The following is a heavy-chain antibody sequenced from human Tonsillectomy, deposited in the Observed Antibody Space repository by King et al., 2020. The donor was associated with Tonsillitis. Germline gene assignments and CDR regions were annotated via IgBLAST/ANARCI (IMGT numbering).Heavy chain of an antibody. D-gene: IGHD1-26*01. CDR2: ISGSSAYI. J-gene: IGHJ4*02. Sequence: VQLVESGGGLFKPGGSLRLSCAASVFTFSTFSMNWVRQAPGRGLEWVSFISGSSAYIEYADSVKGRFTVPRDNAKNSLFLQMNSLRAEDTAIYYCARDLGRLSGSYFDYWGQGTPVTVSS. CDR1: VFTFSTFS. CDR3: ARDLGRLSGSYFDY. V-gene: IGHV3-21*01.